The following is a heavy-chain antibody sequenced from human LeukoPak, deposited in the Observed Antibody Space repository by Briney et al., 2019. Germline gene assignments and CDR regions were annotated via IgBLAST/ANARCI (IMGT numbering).Heavy chain of an antibody. J-gene: IGHJ4*02. D-gene: IGHD6-13*01. V-gene: IGHV3-30*02. CDR2: IRYDGSNK. Sequence: GGSLRLSCAASGFTFSSYGMHWVRQAPGKGLGWVAFIRYDGSNKYYADSVKGRFTISRDNSKNTLYLQMNSLRAEDTAVYYCAKDPEVRRVSVIAAAGPPFDYWGQGTLVTVSS. CDR1: GFTFSSYG. CDR3: AKDPEVRRVSVIAAAGPPFDY.